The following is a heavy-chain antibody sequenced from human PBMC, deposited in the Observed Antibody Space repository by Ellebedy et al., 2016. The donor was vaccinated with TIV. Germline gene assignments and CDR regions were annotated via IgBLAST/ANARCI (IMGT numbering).Heavy chain of an antibody. D-gene: IGHD1-26*01. CDR2: IYYSGST. V-gene: IGHV4-59*08. CDR3: ARRSGSYYYFGY. Sequence: MPSETLSLTCTVSGGSISPYYWSWIRQPPGKGLEWIGYIYYSGSTNYNPSLKSRVTISVDTSKNQFSLKLSSVTAADTAVYYCARRSGSYYYFGYWGQGTLVTVSS. CDR1: GGSISPYY. J-gene: IGHJ4*02.